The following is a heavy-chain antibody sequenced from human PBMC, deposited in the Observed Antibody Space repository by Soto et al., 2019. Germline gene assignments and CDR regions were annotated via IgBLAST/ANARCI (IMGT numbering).Heavy chain of an antibody. CDR1: GFSLSTSGVG. J-gene: IGHJ4*02. CDR3: AHRYDFWSGPYCDY. CDR2: IYWNDDK. D-gene: IGHD3-3*01. V-gene: IGHV2-5*01. Sequence: SGPTLVNPTQTLTLTCTFSGFSLSTSGVGVGWIRQPPGKALEWLALIYWNDDKRYSPSLKSRLTITKDTSKNQVVLTMTNMDLVDTATYYCAHRYDFWSGPYCDYWGQGTLVTVSS.